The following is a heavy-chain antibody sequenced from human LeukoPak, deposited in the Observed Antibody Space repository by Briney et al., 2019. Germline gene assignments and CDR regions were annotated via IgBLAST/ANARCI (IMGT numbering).Heavy chain of an antibody. CDR2: ISGDAGST. D-gene: IGHD3-10*01. CDR1: GFTFSNYA. V-gene: IGHV3-23*01. Sequence: GGSLRLSCAASGFTFSNYAMSWVRQAPGRGLEWVSAISGDAGSTYYADSVKGRFTVSRDNSKNTMYLQMNSLRAEDTAVYYCATLGHAFDIWGQGTMVTVSS. CDR3: ATLGHAFDI. J-gene: IGHJ3*02.